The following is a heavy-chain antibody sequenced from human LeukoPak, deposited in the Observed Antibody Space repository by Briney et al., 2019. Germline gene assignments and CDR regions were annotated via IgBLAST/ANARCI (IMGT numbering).Heavy chain of an antibody. CDR2: VHYSGTT. CDR3: ATGYGDFRVEGRYFYS. J-gene: IGHJ4*02. D-gene: IGHD4-17*01. V-gene: IGHV4-59*01. Sequence: SETLSLTCTVSDGSITNYDWSWVRQPPGKGLEFIGHVHYSGTTNYNPSLRSRVTISIDTSKKHFFLKLESVTAADTAVYYCATGYGDFRVEGRYFYSWGQGTLVTVSS. CDR1: DGSITNYD.